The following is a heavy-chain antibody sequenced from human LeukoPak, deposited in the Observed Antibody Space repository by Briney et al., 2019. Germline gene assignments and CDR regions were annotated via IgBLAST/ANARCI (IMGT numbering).Heavy chain of an antibody. CDR2: ISFDGNTI. Sequence: GGSVRLSCAASGLSFSNYAIHWVRQAAGKGLEWLRVISFDGNTIHYTDSVKGRFTISRDNSKNTLYLQMNSLRAEDSALYYCAATHYDFWSWGPWGQGTLVTVSS. CDR1: GLSFSNYA. D-gene: IGHD3-3*01. J-gene: IGHJ5*02. V-gene: IGHV3-30*03. CDR3: AATHYDFWSWGP.